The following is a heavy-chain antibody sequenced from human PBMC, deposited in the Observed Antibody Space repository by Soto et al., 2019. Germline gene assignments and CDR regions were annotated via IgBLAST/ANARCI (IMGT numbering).Heavy chain of an antibody. D-gene: IGHD6-19*01. CDR2: ISSSSSTI. CDR1: GFTFSDYY. J-gene: IGHJ4*01. V-gene: IGHV3-11*01. Sequence: GGSLRLSCAASGFTFSDYYMSWIRQAPGKGLEWVSYISSSSSTIYYADSVKGRFTISRDNAKKSLYLQMNSLRAEDTAVYYCARAGASHSSGWYVIVDYLGQGTLVTVSS. CDR3: ARAGASHSSGWYVIVDY.